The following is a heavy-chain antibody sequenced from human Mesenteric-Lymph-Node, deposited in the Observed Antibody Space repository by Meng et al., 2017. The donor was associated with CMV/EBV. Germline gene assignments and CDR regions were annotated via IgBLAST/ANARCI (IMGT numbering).Heavy chain of an antibody. Sequence: GESLKISCAASGFSVSSYWMHWVRQAPGKGLVWVSRINSDGSSTTYADPVKGRFTFSRDNAKNTLYLQMNSLRAEDTAVYYCARDRKTQGVLRFLEWRHMLYDYWGQGTLVTVSS. J-gene: IGHJ4*02. CDR1: GFSVSSYW. D-gene: IGHD3-3*01. CDR2: INSDGSST. CDR3: ARDRKTQGVLRFLEWRHMLYDY. V-gene: IGHV3-74*01.